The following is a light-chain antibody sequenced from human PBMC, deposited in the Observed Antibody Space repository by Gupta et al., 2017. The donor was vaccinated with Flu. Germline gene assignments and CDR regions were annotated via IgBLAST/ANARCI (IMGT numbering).Light chain of an antibody. CDR1: QSVSSN. CDR3: QQYSNWPRT. J-gene: IGKJ1*01. Sequence: EIVLTHSPATLSVPQGERATLSCRASQSVSSNLAWYQQKPGQAPRLLIYLASTRATGIPARFSGSGSGTEFTLTISSLQSEDFAGYYCQQYSNWPRTFGQGTKVEIK. CDR2: LAS. V-gene: IGKV3-15*01.